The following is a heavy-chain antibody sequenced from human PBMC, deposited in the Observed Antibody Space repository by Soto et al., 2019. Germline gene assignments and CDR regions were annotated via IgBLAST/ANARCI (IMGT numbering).Heavy chain of an antibody. CDR2: IYPGDSDT. CDR3: ARHTSKFRHYSYGMDV. J-gene: IGHJ6*02. Sequence: GESLKISFKGSGYSFTSYLIGWVRQMPGKGLEWMGIIYPGDSDTRYSPSFQGHVTITVDKSTSTAYLQWNTLQASDTAMYYCARHTSKFRHYSYGMDVLRQVTTVTLYS. CDR1: GYSFTSYL. V-gene: IGHV5-51*01. D-gene: IGHD2-2*01.